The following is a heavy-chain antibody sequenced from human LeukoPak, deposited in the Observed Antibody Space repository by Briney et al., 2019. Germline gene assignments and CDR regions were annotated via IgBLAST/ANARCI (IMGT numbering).Heavy chain of an antibody. Sequence: SETLSLTCTVSGGSISSYYWNWIRQPADKGLEWIGRFYTSGSTNYNPSLKSRVTMSVDTSKNQFSLKLSSVTAADSAVYYCASSLPEYSSSGIFDYWGQGTLVTVSS. CDR3: ASSLPEYSSSGIFDY. CDR1: GGSISSYY. CDR2: FYTSGST. V-gene: IGHV4-4*07. J-gene: IGHJ4*02. D-gene: IGHD6-6*01.